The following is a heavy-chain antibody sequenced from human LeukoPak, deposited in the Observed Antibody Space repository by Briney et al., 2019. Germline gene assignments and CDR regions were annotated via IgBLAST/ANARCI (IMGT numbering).Heavy chain of an antibody. Sequence: GGSLRLSCAASGLAVSNKYLTWVRQAPGKGLEWVSLIYGGGRTTYADSVKGRFTISRDNFKNTLYLQMNSLRAEDTAFYYCASYEHDVSIWYFDLWGRGTLVTVSS. CDR3: ASYEHDVSIWYFDL. CDR1: GLAVSNKY. D-gene: IGHD3-3*02. CDR2: IYGGGRT. J-gene: IGHJ2*01. V-gene: IGHV3-53*01.